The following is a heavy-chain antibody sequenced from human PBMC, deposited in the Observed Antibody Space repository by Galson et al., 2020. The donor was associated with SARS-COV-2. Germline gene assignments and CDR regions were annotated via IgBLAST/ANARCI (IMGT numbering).Heavy chain of an antibody. CDR1: GFTFNDYY. CDR2: ITFSSNTI. J-gene: IGHJ4*02. V-gene: IGHV3-11*01. CDR3: AREGSSGRGSFDY. Sequence: GGSLRLSCSASGFTFNDYYMSWIRQAPGEGLEWVSYITFSSNTIYYADCVKGRFTISRDNAKNSLYLQMNSLRAEDTAVYYCAREGSSGRGSFDYWGQGTLVTVSS. D-gene: IGHD6-19*01.